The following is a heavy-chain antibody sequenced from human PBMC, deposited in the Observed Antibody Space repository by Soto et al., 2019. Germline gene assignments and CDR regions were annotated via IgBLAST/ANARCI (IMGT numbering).Heavy chain of an antibody. D-gene: IGHD5-12*01. CDR2: ISSSSSYL. CDR3: ARGVGHNYLY. CDR1: GFTFSSYS. V-gene: IGHV3-21*01. J-gene: IGHJ4*02. Sequence: EVQLVESGGGLVKPGGSLRLSCAASGFTFSSYSMNWVRQAPGKGLEWVSSISSSSSYLYYADSVKGRFTISRDNAKNSLYLHMNSLRAEDTAVYYCARGVGHNYLYWGQGNLVTVSS.